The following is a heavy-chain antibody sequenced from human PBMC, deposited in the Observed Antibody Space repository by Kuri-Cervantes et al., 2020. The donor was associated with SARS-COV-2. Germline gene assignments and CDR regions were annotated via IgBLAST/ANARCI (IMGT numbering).Heavy chain of an antibody. Sequence: GESLKISCAASGFTVSSNYMSWVRQAPGKGLEWVSVIYSGGSTYYADSVKGRFTISRDNSKNTLYLQMNSLRAEDTAVYYCARNTPNTAMEISEYYYYGMDVWGQGTLVTVSS. J-gene: IGHJ6*02. D-gene: IGHD5-18*01. CDR1: GFTVSSNY. CDR2: IYSGGST. CDR3: ARNTPNTAMEISEYYYYGMDV. V-gene: IGHV3-66*01.